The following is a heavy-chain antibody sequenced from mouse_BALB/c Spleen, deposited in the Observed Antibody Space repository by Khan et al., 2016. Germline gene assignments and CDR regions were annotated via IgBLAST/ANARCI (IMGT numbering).Heavy chain of an antibody. J-gene: IGHJ2*01. V-gene: IGHV3-2*02. CDR1: GYSITSDYA. Sequence: EVQLQESGPGLVKPSQSLSLTCNVTGYSITSDYAWNWIRQFPGNKLEWMGYISYSGSSSYNPSLKSRISVTRDTSKNQYFLQLNSVTTEDTATYYCARSPLYGYDPYYFDYLGQGTTLTVSS. CDR3: ARSPLYGYDPYYFDY. D-gene: IGHD2-2*01. CDR2: ISYSGSS.